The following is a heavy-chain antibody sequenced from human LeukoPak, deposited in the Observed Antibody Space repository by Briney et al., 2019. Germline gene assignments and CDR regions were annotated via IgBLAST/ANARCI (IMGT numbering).Heavy chain of an antibody. CDR1: GGSISSSSYY. J-gene: IGHJ3*02. D-gene: IGHD4-17*01. CDR3: ARHFRPGDYGI. CDR2: IYYSGST. Sequence: SETLSLTCTVSGGSISSSSYYWGWIRQPPGKGLEWIGSIYYSGSTYYNPSLKSRVTISVDTSKNQFSLKLSSVTAADTAVYYCARHFRPGDYGIWGQGTMVTVSS. V-gene: IGHV4-39*01.